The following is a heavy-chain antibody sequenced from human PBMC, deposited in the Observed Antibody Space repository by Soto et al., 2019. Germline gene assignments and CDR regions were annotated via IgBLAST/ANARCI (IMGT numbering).Heavy chain of an antibody. V-gene: IGHV1-69*01. Sequence: QVQLVQSGAEVKKPGSSVRVSCKASGDTFSRYTVNWVRQAPRQGLEWMGGIIPRFGTTNYAPTLQGRVTITADESTNTVYMELSSLRSEDTALYFCARGPGLYNSGRSQLDYWGQGTLLTVSS. J-gene: IGHJ4*02. CDR3: ARGPGLYNSGRSQLDY. CDR2: IIPRFGTT. CDR1: GDTFSRYT. D-gene: IGHD1-1*01.